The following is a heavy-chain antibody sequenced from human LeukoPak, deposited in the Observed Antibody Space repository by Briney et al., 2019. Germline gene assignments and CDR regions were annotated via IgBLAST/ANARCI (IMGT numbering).Heavy chain of an antibody. CDR3: ARGSIVGATFDYFDY. CDR2: IKPNSGGT. J-gene: IGHJ4*02. D-gene: IGHD1-26*01. Sequence: ASVKVSCKASGYTFTSYGISWVRQAPGQGLEWMGWIKPNSGGTNYAQKFQGRVTMTRDTSISTAYMELSRLRPDDTAVYYCARGSIVGATFDYFDYWGQGTLVTVSS. CDR1: GYTFTSYG. V-gene: IGHV1-2*02.